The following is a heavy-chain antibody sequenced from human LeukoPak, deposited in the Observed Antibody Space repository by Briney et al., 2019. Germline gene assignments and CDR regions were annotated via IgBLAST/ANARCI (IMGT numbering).Heavy chain of an antibody. Sequence: SETLSLTCAVYGGSLSGYYWSWIRQPPGKGLEWIGEINHSGSTNYNPSLKSRVTISVDTSKNQFSLKLSSVTAADTAVYYCARGPLGRVVVVAARSYYYYGMDVWGQGTTVTVSS. D-gene: IGHD2-15*01. CDR3: ARGPLGRVVVVAARSYYYYGMDV. CDR1: GGSLSGYY. CDR2: INHSGST. V-gene: IGHV4-34*01. J-gene: IGHJ6*02.